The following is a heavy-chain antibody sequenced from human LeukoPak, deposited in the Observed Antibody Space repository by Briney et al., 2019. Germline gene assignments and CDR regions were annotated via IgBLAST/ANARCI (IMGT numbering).Heavy chain of an antibody. CDR2: LNRNGDIT. V-gene: IGHV3-20*04. Sequence: GGSLRLSCAASGFTFDDYGMSWVRQAPGKGLEWVSGLNRNGDITGYADSVKGRFTISRDNAKNSLYLQMNSLRAEDTALYYCARDLSITIFGVVINWGQGTPVTVSS. D-gene: IGHD3-3*01. CDR3: ARDLSITIFGVVIN. J-gene: IGHJ4*02. CDR1: GFTFDDYG.